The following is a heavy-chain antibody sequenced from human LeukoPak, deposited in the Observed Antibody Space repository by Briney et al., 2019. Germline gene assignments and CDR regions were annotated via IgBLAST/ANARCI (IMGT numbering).Heavy chain of an antibody. CDR1: GFTFISYW. D-gene: IGHD2-15*01. J-gene: IGHJ4*02. Sequence: GGSLRLSCAASGFTFISYWMTWVRQAPGEGLEWVANTEKDGSGKHYVDSVKGRFTISRDNDENSLYLQMNSLRAEDTAVYYCARADSGGKIFDYWGQGTLVIVSS. CDR2: TEKDGSGK. V-gene: IGHV3-7*01. CDR3: ARADSGGKIFDY.